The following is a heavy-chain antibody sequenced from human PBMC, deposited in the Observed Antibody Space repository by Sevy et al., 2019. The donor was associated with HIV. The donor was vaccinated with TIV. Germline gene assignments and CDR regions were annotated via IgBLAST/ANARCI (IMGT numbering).Heavy chain of an antibody. V-gene: IGHV1-18*01. J-gene: IGHJ4*02. CDR1: GYTFASNG. CDR2: IGIYNGNA. Sequence: ASVKVSCKASGYTFASNGISWVRQAPGQGLEWMGWIGIYNGNAKFAQKFQGRVTMTTDTSTSKAYMELGSLRSDDTAVDYCARVPTYYYGSATYFDYWGQGTLVTVSS. D-gene: IGHD3-10*01. CDR3: ARVPTYYYGSATYFDY.